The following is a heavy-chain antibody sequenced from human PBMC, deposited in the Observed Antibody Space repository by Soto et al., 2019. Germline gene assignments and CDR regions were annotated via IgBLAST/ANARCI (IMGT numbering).Heavy chain of an antibody. J-gene: IGHJ4*02. D-gene: IGHD3-10*01. CDR2: IVVGSGNT. Sequence: SVKVSCKASGFTFTSSAMQWVRQARGQRLEWIGWIVVGSGNTNYAQKFQERVTITRDMSTSTAYMELSSLRSEDTAVYYCAALPSYGTGSYYNDYFDYWGQGTLVTVSS. CDR3: AALPSYGTGSYYNDYFDY. CDR1: GFTFTSSA. V-gene: IGHV1-58*02.